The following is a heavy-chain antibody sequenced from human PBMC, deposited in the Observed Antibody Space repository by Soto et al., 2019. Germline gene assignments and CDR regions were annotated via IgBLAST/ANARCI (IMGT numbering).Heavy chain of an antibody. J-gene: IGHJ4*02. CDR2: IIPIFGTA. Sequence: SVKVSCKASGGTFSSYAISWVRQAPGQGLEWMGGIIPIFGTANYAQKFQGRVTITADESTSTAYMELSSLRSEDTAVYYCARDRSSGWYANLYYFDYWGQGTLVTVSS. V-gene: IGHV1-69*13. CDR1: GGTFSSYA. D-gene: IGHD6-19*01. CDR3: ARDRSSGWYANLYYFDY.